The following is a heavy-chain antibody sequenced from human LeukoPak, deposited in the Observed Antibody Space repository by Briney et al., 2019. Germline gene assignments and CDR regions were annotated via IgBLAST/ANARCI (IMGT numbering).Heavy chain of an antibody. V-gene: IGHV3-33*01. CDR1: GFTFSSYG. CDR3: ARDLGYCSGGSCHGVGHFDY. J-gene: IGHJ4*02. D-gene: IGHD2-15*01. CDR2: IWYDGSNK. Sequence: GRSLRLSCAASGFTFSSYGMHWVRQAPGKGLEWVAVIWYDGSNKYYADSVKGRFTISRDNSKNTLYLQMNSLRAEDTAVYYCARDLGYCSGGSCHGVGHFDYWGQGTLVTVSS.